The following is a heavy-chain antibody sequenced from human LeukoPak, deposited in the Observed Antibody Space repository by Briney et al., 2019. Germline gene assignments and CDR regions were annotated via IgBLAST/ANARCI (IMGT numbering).Heavy chain of an antibody. Sequence: ASVKVSCKASGDTFTGYYIHWVRQAPGQGLEWMGWIYPYSGDTNDAQNFQGRVTMTGDTSISTAYMELSSLKSDDTAVYYCARDRNSGSSLDIWGQGTMLTVSS. CDR2: IYPYSGDT. J-gene: IGHJ3*02. CDR3: ARDRNSGSSLDI. D-gene: IGHD6-6*01. CDR1: GDTFTGYY. V-gene: IGHV1-2*02.